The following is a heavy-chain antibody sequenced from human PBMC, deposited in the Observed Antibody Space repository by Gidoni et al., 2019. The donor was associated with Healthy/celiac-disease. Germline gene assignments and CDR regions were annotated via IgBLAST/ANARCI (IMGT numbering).Heavy chain of an antibody. CDR3: ARGYCSSTSCYREWYYYYGMDV. J-gene: IGHJ6*02. Sequence: QVQLVQSGAEVKKPGASVKVSCKASGYTFTGYYMHWVRKAPGQGLEWMGWINPNSGGTNYAQKFQGRVTMTRDTSISTAYMELSRLRSDDTAVYYCARGYCSSTSCYREWYYYYGMDVWGQGTTVTVSS. CDR1: GYTFTGYY. V-gene: IGHV1-2*02. D-gene: IGHD2-2*02. CDR2: INPNSGGT.